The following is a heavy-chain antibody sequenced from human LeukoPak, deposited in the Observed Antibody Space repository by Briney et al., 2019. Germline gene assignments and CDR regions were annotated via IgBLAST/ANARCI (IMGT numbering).Heavy chain of an antibody. CDR1: GGTFSSYA. Sequence: GASVKVSCKASGGTFSSYAISWLRQAPGQGLEWMGRIIPIFGTANYAQKFQGRVTITTDESTSTAYMELSSLRSEDTAVYYCARGPLVVTAIPFLDYWGRGTLVTVSS. D-gene: IGHD2-21*02. CDR2: IIPIFGTA. V-gene: IGHV1-69*05. CDR3: ARGPLVVTAIPFLDY. J-gene: IGHJ4*02.